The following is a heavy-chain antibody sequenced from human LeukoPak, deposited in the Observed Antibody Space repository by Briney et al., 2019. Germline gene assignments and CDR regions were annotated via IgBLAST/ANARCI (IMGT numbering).Heavy chain of an antibody. Sequence: PSQTLSLTCTVSGGSISSGAYFWSWIRQHPGKGLEWIASISYNRASYYNPSLMSRVSISVDMSGNQFSLRLSSVTAADTAVYYCARPKCSGSLCAFDIWGQGTTDTVSS. D-gene: IGHD1-26*01. V-gene: IGHV4-30-2*03. CDR1: GGSISSGAYF. CDR2: ISYNRAS. J-gene: IGHJ3*02. CDR3: ARPKCSGSLCAFDI.